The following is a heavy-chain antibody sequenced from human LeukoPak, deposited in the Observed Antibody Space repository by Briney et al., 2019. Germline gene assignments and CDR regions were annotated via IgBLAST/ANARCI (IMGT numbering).Heavy chain of an antibody. D-gene: IGHD4-17*01. V-gene: IGHV4-59*01. Sequence: SETLSLTCTVSGGSISSYYWSWIRQPPGKGLEWIGYIYYSGSTNYNPSLKSRVTISVDTSKNQFSLKLSPVTAADTAVYYCARDRYGDADYWGQGTLVTVSS. CDR1: GGSISSYY. CDR3: ARDRYGDADY. J-gene: IGHJ4*02. CDR2: IYYSGST.